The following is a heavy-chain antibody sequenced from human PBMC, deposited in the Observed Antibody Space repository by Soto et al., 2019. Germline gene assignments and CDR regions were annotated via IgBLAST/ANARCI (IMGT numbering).Heavy chain of an antibody. CDR2: INAGNGNT. V-gene: IGHV1-3*01. D-gene: IGHD5-12*01. Sequence: QVQLVQSGAEVKKPGASVKVSCKASGYTFTSYAMHWVRQAPGQRLEWMGWINAGNGNTKYSQKFQGRVTITRDTSASAAYMELSSLRSEDTAVYYCARDRRWLRLRDYWGQGTLVTVSS. CDR3: ARDRRWLRLRDY. J-gene: IGHJ4*02. CDR1: GYTFTSYA.